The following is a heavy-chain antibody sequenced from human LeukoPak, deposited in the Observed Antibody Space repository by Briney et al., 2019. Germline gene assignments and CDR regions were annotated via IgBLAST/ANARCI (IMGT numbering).Heavy chain of an antibody. CDR1: GDSISSYY. CDR2: MYYSGSGST. J-gene: IGHJ4*02. V-gene: IGHV4-59*01. CDR3: AREKAYYDFGSGFE. D-gene: IGHD3-3*01. Sequence: SETLSLTCTVSGDSISSYYWGWIRQPPGKGLEWIGYMYYSGSGSTNYNPSLRSRVTISVDTAKNQFSLKLSSVTAADTAVYYCAREKAYYDFGSGFEWGQGTLVTVSS.